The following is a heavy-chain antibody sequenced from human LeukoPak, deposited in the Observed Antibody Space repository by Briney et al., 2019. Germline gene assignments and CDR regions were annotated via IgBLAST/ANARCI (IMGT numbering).Heavy chain of an antibody. J-gene: IGHJ1*01. CDR2: IWYDGTNK. D-gene: IGHD2-15*01. CDR1: GFTFSNYG. Sequence: GRSLRLSCAASGFTFSNYGMHWVRQAPGKGLEWVAVIWYDGTNKFYADSVKGRFTISRDISKNTLYLQMNSLTVEDTAVYYCTKSGSAWVFFQDWGQGTLVTASS. V-gene: IGHV3-33*06. CDR3: TKSGSAWVFFQD.